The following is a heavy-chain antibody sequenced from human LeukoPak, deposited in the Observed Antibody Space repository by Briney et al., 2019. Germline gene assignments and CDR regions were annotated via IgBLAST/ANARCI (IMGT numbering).Heavy chain of an antibody. CDR3: AKDIAPQLVGTNGC. J-gene: IGHJ4*02. CDR2: IRYDGSNK. CDR1: GFTFSSYG. V-gene: IGHV3-30*02. D-gene: IGHD1-26*01. Sequence: GGSVRLSCAAAGFTFSSYGMNWVRQAPGKGLEWVAFIRYDGSNKYCADSVKGRFTISRDNSMNTLYLEMNSLRAEDTAVYYCAKDIAPQLVGTNGCWGQGTLVTVSS.